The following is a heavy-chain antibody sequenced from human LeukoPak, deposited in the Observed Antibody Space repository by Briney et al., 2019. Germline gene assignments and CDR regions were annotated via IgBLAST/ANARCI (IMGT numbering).Heavy chain of an antibody. CDR1: GFTFSSYA. D-gene: IGHD3-22*01. J-gene: IGHJ4*02. CDR3: ARRGYDSSGYYPCYFDY. Sequence: GGSLRLSCAASGFTFSSYAMSWVRQAPGKGLEWVSAISGSGGSTYYADSVKGRFTISRDNSKNTLYLQMNSLRAEDTAVYYCARRGYDSSGYYPCYFDYWGQGTLVTVSS. V-gene: IGHV3-23*01. CDR2: ISGSGGST.